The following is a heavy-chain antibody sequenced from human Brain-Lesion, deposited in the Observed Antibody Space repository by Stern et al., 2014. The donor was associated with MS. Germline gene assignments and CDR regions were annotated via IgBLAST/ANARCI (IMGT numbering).Heavy chain of an antibody. J-gene: IGHJ5*02. CDR1: GGSVSSTSYA. V-gene: IGHV4-39*01. Sequence: QVQLQESGPGLVKPSETLSLTCTVAGGSVSSTSYAWAWIRQPPGKGLEWIGTIYYSGNTYYSPSLKSRLPISLDTSHNPFFLQRRSVTAADTAVYYCAGEEDIRYCSGGSCTGNWFDPWGQGTLVTVSS. D-gene: IGHD2-15*01. CDR2: IYYSGNT. CDR3: AGEEDIRYCSGGSCTGNWFDP.